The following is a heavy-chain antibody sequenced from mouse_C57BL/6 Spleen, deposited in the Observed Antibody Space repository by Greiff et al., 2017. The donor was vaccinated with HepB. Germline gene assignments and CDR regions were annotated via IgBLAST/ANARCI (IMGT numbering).Heavy chain of an antibody. V-gene: IGHV10-1*01. J-gene: IGHJ4*01. CDR2: IRSKSNNYAT. D-gene: IGHD2-3*01. CDR3: VRHRVYDGYYGDYAMDY. Sequence: EVKLVESGGGLVQPKGSLKLSCAASGFSFNTYAMNWVRQAPGKGLEWVARIRSKSNNYATYYADSVKDRFTISRDDSESMLYLQMNNLKTEDTAMYYCVRHRVYDGYYGDYAMDYWGQGTSVTVSS. CDR1: GFSFNTYA.